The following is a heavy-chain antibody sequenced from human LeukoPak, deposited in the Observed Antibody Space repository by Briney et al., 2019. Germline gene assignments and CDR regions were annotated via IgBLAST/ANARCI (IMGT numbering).Heavy chain of an antibody. V-gene: IGHV3-66*01. CDR2: IYTGGST. J-gene: IGHJ5*02. CDR1: GLIVSSNY. Sequence: GGSLRLSCAASGLIVSSNYMSWVRQAPGKGLEWVSVIYTGGSTSYADSVKGRFIISRDNSKNTVYLQMNSLRVEDTAVYYCARDDILTGYSPWGQGTLVTVSS. D-gene: IGHD3-9*01. CDR3: ARDDILTGYSP.